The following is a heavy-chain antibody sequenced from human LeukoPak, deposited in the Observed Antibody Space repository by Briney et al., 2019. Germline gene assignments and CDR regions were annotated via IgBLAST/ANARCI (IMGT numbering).Heavy chain of an antibody. V-gene: IGHV1-2*02. CDR3: ARVGAAYQDSNY. CDR2: LNPNSDGT. CDR1: GYTFTAFF. Sequence: GASVKVSCKTSGYTFTAFFIHWVRQAPGQGLEWMGWLNPNSDGTNYAQKFQGRVTMTRDTSISTAYMELSRLRSDDTAVYFCARVGAAYQDSNYWGQGTLVTVSS. D-gene: IGHD1-26*01. J-gene: IGHJ4*02.